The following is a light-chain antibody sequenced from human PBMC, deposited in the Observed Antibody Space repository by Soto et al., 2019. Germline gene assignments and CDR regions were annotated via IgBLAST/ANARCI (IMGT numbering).Light chain of an antibody. J-gene: IGKJ1*01. CDR2: GAS. Sequence: EIVMTQSPATLSVSPGERATLSCRASQSVSSTLAWYQQKPGQAPRLLIYGASTRASGISARFSGSGSGTEFTLTISSLQSEYFAVYYCQQYNNCPFTFGQGTKVDI. CDR3: QQYNNCPFT. CDR1: QSVSST. V-gene: IGKV3-15*01.